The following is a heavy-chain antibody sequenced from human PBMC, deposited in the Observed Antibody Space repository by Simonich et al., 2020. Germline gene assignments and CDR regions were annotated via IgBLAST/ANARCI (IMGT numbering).Heavy chain of an antibody. CDR1: GGSISSSSYY. V-gene: IGHV4-39*01. Sequence: QLQLQESGPGLVKPSETLSLTCTVSGGSISSSSYYWGWIRQPPGKGLEWIGSIYYCGGPYYNPSLNSPVTLAVDTSKNQFSLKLSSVTAADPAVYYCARWAYSSSYFDYWGQGTLVTVSS. D-gene: IGHD6-6*01. J-gene: IGHJ4*02. CDR3: ARWAYSSSYFDY. CDR2: IYYCGGP.